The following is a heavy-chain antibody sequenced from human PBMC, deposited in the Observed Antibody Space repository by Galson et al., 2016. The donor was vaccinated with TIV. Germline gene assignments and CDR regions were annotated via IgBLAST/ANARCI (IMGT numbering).Heavy chain of an antibody. CDR2: FDPEQHKK. CDR1: GDSLSDLS. D-gene: IGHD2/OR15-2a*01. CDR3: ASVAWFPGLSLDN. J-gene: IGHJ4*02. Sequence: SCKVSGDSLSDLSMHWVRQAPGKGLEWMAGFDPEQHKKIYAQKLEGRVTLTDDTSTDTASLELSSLSFEDTAVYYCASVAWFPGLSLDNWGQGTLVIVSS. V-gene: IGHV1-24*01.